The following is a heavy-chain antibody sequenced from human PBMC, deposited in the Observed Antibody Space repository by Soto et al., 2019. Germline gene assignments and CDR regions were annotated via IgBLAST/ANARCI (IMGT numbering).Heavy chain of an antibody. V-gene: IGHV1-18*01. D-gene: IGHD3-10*01. Sequence: GASVKVSCKTSGYSFARYGVSWVRQAPGQGLEWLGWISGFNGKTEYSQTLRDRVTMTRNISISTAYMELSRLGSDDTAIYYCARMAASGSLNWFDPWGQGTLVTVSS. CDR2: ISGFNGKT. J-gene: IGHJ5*02. CDR3: ARMAASGSLNWFDP. CDR1: GYSFARYG.